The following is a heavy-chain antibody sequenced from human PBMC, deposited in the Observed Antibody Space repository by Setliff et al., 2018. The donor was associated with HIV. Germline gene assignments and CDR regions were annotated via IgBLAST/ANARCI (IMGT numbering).Heavy chain of an antibody. D-gene: IGHD2-21*01. CDR3: ARPRMFDSFDI. CDR1: GYSFSNYA. CDR2: INAGNGNT. J-gene: IGHJ4*01. V-gene: IGHV1-3*03. Sequence: ASVKVSCKASGYSFSNYAMNWVRQAPGQGLEWMGWINAGNGNTKYSQEFQGRVTFTRDTSASTVYMELSSLTSEDMAVYYCARPRMFDSFDIWGQGNPGHRLL.